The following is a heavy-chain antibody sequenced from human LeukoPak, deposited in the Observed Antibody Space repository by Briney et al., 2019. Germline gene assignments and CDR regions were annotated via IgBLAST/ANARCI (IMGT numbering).Heavy chain of an antibody. J-gene: IGHJ4*02. CDR1: GFTFSSYA. CDR2: ISGSGGST. D-gene: IGHD6-13*01. CDR3: ANPTLGPPVIAGDY. Sequence: GGSLRLSCAASGFTFSSYAMSWVRQAPGKGLEWVSAISGSGGSTYYADSVKGRFTISRDNSKNTLYLQMNSLRAEDTAVYYCANPTLGPPVIAGDYWGQGTLVTVSS. V-gene: IGHV3-23*01.